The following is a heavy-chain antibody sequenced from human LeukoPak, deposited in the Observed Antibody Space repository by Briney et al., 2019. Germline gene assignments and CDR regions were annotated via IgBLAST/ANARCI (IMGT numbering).Heavy chain of an antibody. CDR1: GFRFSNYA. CDR3: ARERTGYYIVY. Sequence: GRSLRLSCAASGFRFSNYAMHWVRQVPGKGLEWVALISYDGSGNYYSDSVKGRFTISRDNSENTLYLQMNSLRAEDTAIYYCARERTGYYIVYWGQGTLVTVSS. CDR2: ISYDGSGN. V-gene: IGHV3-30*04. D-gene: IGHD2-8*01. J-gene: IGHJ4*02.